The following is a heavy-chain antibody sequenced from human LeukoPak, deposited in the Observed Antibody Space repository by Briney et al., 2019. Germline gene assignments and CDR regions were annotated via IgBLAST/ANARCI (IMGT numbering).Heavy chain of an antibody. Sequence: SETLSLTCAVSGYSISSCYYWGWIRQPPGRLLEWIGSIYNSGSTYYNPSLKSRVTISVDTSKNQFSLQLSSVTAADTAVYYCARLVRMVYGIRELGKFDYWGQGTLVTVSS. V-gene: IGHV4-38-2*01. CDR3: ARLVRMVYGIRELGKFDY. J-gene: IGHJ4*02. CDR1: GYSISSCYY. CDR2: IYNSGST. D-gene: IGHD2-8*01.